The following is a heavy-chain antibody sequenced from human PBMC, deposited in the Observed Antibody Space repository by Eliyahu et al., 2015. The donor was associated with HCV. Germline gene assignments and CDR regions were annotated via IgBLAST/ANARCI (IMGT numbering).Heavy chain of an antibody. CDR3: AREARRTGEIDY. CDR1: GYTFSSYG. J-gene: IGHJ4*02. D-gene: IGHD1-1*01. CDR2: INTITGDA. V-gene: IGHV7-4-1*02. Sequence: QVQLVQSGPELNKAGASVKVSCQASGYTFSSYGIHWVRQAPGQGLEWMGSINTITGDATYAQDIAGRFVFSLDASVSTTFLQSSSLKTDDTAVYYCAREARRTGEIDYWGQGTLVTVSS.